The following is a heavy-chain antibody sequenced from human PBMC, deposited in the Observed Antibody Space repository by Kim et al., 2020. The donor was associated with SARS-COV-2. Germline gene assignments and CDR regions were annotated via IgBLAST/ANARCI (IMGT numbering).Heavy chain of an antibody. J-gene: IGHJ6*02. CDR3: AREQLERKDDYYYYGMDV. D-gene: IGHD1-1*01. V-gene: IGHV3-48*02. CDR1: GFTFSSYS. CDR2: LSSSSSTI. Sequence: GGSLRLSCAASGFTFSSYSMNWVRQAPGKGLEWVSYLSSSSSTIYYADSVKGRFTISRDDAKNSLYLQMNSLRDEDTAVYYCAREQLERKDDYYYYGMDVWGQGTTVTVSS.